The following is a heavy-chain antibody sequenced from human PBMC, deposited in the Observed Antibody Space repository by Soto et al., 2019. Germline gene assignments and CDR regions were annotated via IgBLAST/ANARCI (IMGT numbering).Heavy chain of an antibody. V-gene: IGHV4-31*03. Sequence: SETLSLTCTVSGGSISSRGFYWTWIRQHPGKGLEWIGYIYYSGSTYYNPSLRSRVTISPDTSKNQFSLKLDSVTAADTAVYYCATAYRRWYWDYWGQGTLVTVSS. J-gene: IGHJ4*02. CDR3: ATAYRRWYWDY. CDR1: GGSISSRGFY. CDR2: IYYSGST. D-gene: IGHD2-8*02.